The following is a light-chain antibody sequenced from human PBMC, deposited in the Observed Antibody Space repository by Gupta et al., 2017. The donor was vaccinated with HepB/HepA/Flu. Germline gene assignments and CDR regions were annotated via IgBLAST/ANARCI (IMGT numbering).Light chain of an antibody. Sequence: QSALTQPASVSGSPGQSITISCTGTNSDIGASNHVSWFQHHPGKAPKLIIFDVIRRPAGISCRFSGSKSGKTASLTVSGHEEDDAADYYCSSDRSSSIRVFGGGTKLTVL. CDR2: DVI. CDR3: SSDRSSSIRV. V-gene: IGLV2-14*03. CDR1: NSDIGASNH. J-gene: IGLJ3*02.